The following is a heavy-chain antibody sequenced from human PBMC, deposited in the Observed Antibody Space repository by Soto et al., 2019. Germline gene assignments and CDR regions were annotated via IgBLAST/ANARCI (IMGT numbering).Heavy chain of an antibody. CDR1: GASISSGRSY. CDR3: ARDNGYGHFDS. D-gene: IGHD5-12*01. V-gene: IGHV4-31*03. Sequence: PSETLSLTCTVSGASISSGRSYWSWIRQHPGKGLEWIGYMFYSGSTYYHPSLKSRVNISADTSKNQFSLRLTSVTPADTAVYYCARDNGYGHFDSWGQVSLVTVSS. CDR2: MFYSGST. J-gene: IGHJ4*02.